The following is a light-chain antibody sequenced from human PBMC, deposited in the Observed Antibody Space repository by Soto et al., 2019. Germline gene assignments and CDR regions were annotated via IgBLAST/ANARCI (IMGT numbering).Light chain of an antibody. Sequence: EIVLTQSPATLSLSPGERATLSCRASQSVGHSLAWYQQKPGQAPRLLIYDASNRPTGISARFSGSGSGTDFTLTISSLQPEDFAIYYCQQSSHWPRTFGQGTKVEIK. V-gene: IGKV3-11*01. J-gene: IGKJ1*01. CDR2: DAS. CDR1: QSVGHS. CDR3: QQSSHWPRT.